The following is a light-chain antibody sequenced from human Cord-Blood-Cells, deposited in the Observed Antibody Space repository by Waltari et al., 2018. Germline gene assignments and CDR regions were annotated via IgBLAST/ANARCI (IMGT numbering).Light chain of an antibody. Sequence: DIQMTQSPSSLSASVGDRVTITCRASQSISSYLNLYQQKPGTAPKRLIYAASSLQSGVPSRFSGSGSGTDFTLTISSLQPEDFATYYCQQSYSTPFTFGPGTKVDIK. J-gene: IGKJ3*01. CDR1: QSISSY. CDR2: AAS. V-gene: IGKV1-39*01. CDR3: QQSYSTPFT.